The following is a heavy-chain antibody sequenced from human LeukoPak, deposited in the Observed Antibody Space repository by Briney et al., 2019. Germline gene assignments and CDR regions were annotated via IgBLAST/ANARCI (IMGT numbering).Heavy chain of an antibody. V-gene: IGHV1-46*01. D-gene: IGHD1-26*01. Sequence: GASVKVSCKASGYTFASYYMHWVRQAPGQGLEWMGIVNPSGGTTTYAQKFQGRVTMTRDTSTSTVYMDLSSLRSEDTAVYYCARDSTPTYYSGTYYFEYWGQGTLVTVSS. CDR1: GYTFASYY. CDR3: ARDSTPTYYSGTYYFEY. J-gene: IGHJ4*02. CDR2: VNPSGGTT.